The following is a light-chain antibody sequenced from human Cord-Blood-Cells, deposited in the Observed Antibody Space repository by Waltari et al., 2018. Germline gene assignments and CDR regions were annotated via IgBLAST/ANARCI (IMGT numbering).Light chain of an antibody. CDR1: SSAVGGYNY. V-gene: IGLV2-14*01. CDR2: DVS. CDR3: SSYTSSSTLVV. J-gene: IGLJ2*01. Sequence: QSALTQPASASGSPGQSITISCTGTSSAVGGYNYVPWYPQPPGKAPKLMIYDVSNRPSGVSNRFSGSKAGNTASLTISGLQAEDEADYCCSSYTSSSTLVVFGGGTKLTVL.